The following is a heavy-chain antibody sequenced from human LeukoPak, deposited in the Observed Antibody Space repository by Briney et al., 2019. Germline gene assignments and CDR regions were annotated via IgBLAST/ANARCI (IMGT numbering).Heavy chain of an antibody. CDR1: GYSVSDKP. CDR3: ASGYYDSSGYYYPYYFDY. V-gene: IGHV3-66*01. Sequence: GGSLRLSCAASGYSVSDKPMTWVRQAAGKGLEWVSVIYSDGSTHYSESVRGRFYISRDNSKNTLYLQMNSLRAEDTAVYYCASGYYDSSGYYYPYYFDYWGQGTLVTVSS. CDR2: IYSDGST. D-gene: IGHD3-22*01. J-gene: IGHJ4*02.